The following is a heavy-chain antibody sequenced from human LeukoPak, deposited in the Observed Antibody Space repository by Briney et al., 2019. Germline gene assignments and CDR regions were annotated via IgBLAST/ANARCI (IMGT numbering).Heavy chain of an antibody. J-gene: IGHJ6*03. Sequence: ASVKVSFKASGYTFTGYYMHWVRQAPGQGLEWMGWINPNSGGTNYAQKFQGRVTMTRDTSISTAYMELSRLRSDDTAVYYCARDFNLRTGRIVLMVYASGGYMDVWGKGTTVTVSS. CDR1: GYTFTGYY. CDR3: ARDFNLRTGRIVLMVYASGGYMDV. CDR2: INPNSGGT. D-gene: IGHD2-8*01. V-gene: IGHV1-2*02.